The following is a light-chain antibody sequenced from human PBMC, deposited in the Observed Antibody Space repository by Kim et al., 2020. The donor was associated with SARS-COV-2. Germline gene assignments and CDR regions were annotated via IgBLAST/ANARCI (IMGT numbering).Light chain of an antibody. CDR2: GAS. Sequence: EIVMTQSPATLSVSPGERATLSCRASQSVSSNLAWYQQKPGQAPRLLIYGASTRATGIPARFSGSGSGTEFTLTISSLQSEDFAVYYWQQYNNWPPWTVGQGTKVDSK. CDR1: QSVSSN. J-gene: IGKJ1*01. V-gene: IGKV3-15*01. CDR3: QQYNNWPPWT.